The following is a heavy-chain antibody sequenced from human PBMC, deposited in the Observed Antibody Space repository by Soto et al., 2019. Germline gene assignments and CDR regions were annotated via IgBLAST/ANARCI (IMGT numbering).Heavy chain of an antibody. V-gene: IGHV1-69*08. CDR1: GGTFSSYT. CDR2: IIPILGIA. D-gene: IGHD3-10*01. CDR3: AREEYYYGSGAFFDY. Sequence: QVQLVQSGAEVKKPGSSVKVSCKASGGTFSSYTISWVRQAPGQGLEWMGRIIPILGIANYAQKFQGRVTITADKSTSTAYMELSSVRSGDTAVYYCAREEYYYGSGAFFDYWGQGTLVTVSS. J-gene: IGHJ4*02.